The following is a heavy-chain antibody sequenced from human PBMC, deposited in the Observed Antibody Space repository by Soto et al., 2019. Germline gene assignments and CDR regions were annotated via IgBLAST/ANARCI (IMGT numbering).Heavy chain of an antibody. Sequence: ASVKVSCKASGYTFTSYAMHWVRQAPGQRLEWMGWINAGNGNTKYSQKFQGRVTITRDTSASTAYMELSSLRSEDTAVYYCAREALWFGRNYYYYGMDVWGQGTTVTVSS. CDR2: INAGNGNT. J-gene: IGHJ6*02. D-gene: IGHD3-10*01. CDR3: AREALWFGRNYYYYGMDV. V-gene: IGHV1-3*01. CDR1: GYTFTSYA.